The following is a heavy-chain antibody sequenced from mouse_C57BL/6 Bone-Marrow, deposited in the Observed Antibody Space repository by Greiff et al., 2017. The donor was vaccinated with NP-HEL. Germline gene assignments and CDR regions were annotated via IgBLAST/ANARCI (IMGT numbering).Heavy chain of an antibody. CDR2: ISSGGSYT. CDR3: ARHEDYYGNSKYYFGY. D-gene: IGHD2-1*01. V-gene: IGHV5-6*01. CDR1: GFTFSSYG. Sequence: EVQRVESGGDLVKPGGSLKLSCAASGFTFSSYGMSWVRQTPDKRLEWVATISSGGSYTYYPDSVKGRFTISSDNAKNTLYLQMSSLKSEDTAMYYCARHEDYYGNSKYYFGYRGQGTTLTVAS. J-gene: IGHJ2*01.